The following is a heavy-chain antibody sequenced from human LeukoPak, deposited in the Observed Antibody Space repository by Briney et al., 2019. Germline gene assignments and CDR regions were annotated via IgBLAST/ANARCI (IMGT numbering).Heavy chain of an antibody. CDR2: INHSGST. CDR1: GGSFSGYD. Sequence: SETLSLTCAVYGGSFSGYDWSWIRHPPGKGLEWIGEINHSGSTNYNPSLKSRLTISVDTSKNQFSLRLSSLTAADTAVYYCARGQWLDNSWGQGTLVTVSS. J-gene: IGHJ4*02. CDR3: ARGQWLDNS. V-gene: IGHV4-34*01. D-gene: IGHD6-19*01.